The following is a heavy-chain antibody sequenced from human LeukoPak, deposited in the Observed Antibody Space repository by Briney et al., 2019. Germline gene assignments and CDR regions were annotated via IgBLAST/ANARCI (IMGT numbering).Heavy chain of an antibody. J-gene: IGHJ2*01. V-gene: IGHV1-46*01. D-gene: IGHD6-13*01. Sequence: GASVKVSCKASGYTFTSYYMHWVRQAPGQGLEWMGIINPSGGSTSYAQKFQGRVTMTRDTSTSTVYMELSSLRSEDTAVYYCARAGSIAAAGKGAYWYFDLWGRGTLVTVSS. CDR3: ARAGSIAAAGKGAYWYFDL. CDR1: GYTFTSYY. CDR2: INPSGGST.